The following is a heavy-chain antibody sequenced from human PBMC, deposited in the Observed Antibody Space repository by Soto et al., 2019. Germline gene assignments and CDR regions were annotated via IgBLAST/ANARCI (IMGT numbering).Heavy chain of an antibody. J-gene: IGHJ4*02. D-gene: IGHD3-3*01. CDR1: GFTFSSYA. CDR3: AKSLRSSGITIFGVVIGSDY. Sequence: GGSLRLSCAASGFTFSSYAMSWVRQAPGKGLEWVSAISGSGGSTYYADSVKGRFTISRDNSKNTLYLQMNSLRAEDTAVYYCAKSLRSSGITIFGVVIGSDYWGQGTLVTVSS. CDR2: ISGSGGST. V-gene: IGHV3-23*01.